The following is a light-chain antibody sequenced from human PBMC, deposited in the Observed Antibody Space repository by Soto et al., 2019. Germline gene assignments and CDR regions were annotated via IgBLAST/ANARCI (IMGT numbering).Light chain of an antibody. Sequence: QSVLTQPPSVSGAPGQRVTISCTGSSSNIGAGYDVHWYQQLPGPAPKLLIYGNSNRPSGVPDRFSGSKSGTSASLAITGLQAEDEADYYCQSYASSLSGVVFGGGTKLTVL. CDR1: SSNIGAGYD. V-gene: IGLV1-40*01. J-gene: IGLJ2*01. CDR2: GNS. CDR3: QSYASSLSGVV.